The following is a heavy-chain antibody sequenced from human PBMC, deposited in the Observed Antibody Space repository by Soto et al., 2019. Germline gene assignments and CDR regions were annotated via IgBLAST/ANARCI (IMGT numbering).Heavy chain of an antibody. Sequence: SETLSLTCTVSGGSISSGDYYWSWIRQPPGKGLEWIGYIYYSGSTYYNPSLKSRVTISVDTSKNQFSLKLSSVTAADTAVYYCARARSGYQLNWGQGTLVTAPQ. V-gene: IGHV4-30-4*01. CDR3: ARARSGYQLN. CDR2: IYYSGST. CDR1: GGSISSGDYY. J-gene: IGHJ4*02. D-gene: IGHD3-22*01.